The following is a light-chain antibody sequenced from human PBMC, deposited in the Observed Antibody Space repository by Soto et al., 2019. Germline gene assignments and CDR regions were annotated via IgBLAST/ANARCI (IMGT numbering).Light chain of an antibody. V-gene: IGKV3-11*02. J-gene: IGKJ1*01. Sequence: EIVLTQSPATLSLSPGERATLSCRASQSVSSYLAWYQQKPGQAPRLLIYDASNRATGIPARFSGSGSGRQFTLTISSLQSEDFAVYYCQQYNNWPQTFGQGTKVEIK. CDR2: DAS. CDR1: QSVSSY. CDR3: QQYNNWPQT.